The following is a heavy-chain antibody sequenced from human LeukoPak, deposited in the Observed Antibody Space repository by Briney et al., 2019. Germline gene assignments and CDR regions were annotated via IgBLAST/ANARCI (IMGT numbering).Heavy chain of an antibody. Sequence: GESLEISCKGSGYSFSTYWIGWVRQMPGKGLEWMGIVYPGDSDTRYSPSFQGQVSFSADKSSSTAYLQWSSLKASDSAMYYCARGLATIDYWGQGTLVTVSS. CDR2: VYPGDSDT. D-gene: IGHD5-12*01. V-gene: IGHV5-51*01. CDR3: ARGLATIDY. CDR1: GYSFSTYW. J-gene: IGHJ4*02.